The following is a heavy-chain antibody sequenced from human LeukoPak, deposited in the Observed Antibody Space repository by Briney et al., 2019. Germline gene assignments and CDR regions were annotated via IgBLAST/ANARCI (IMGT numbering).Heavy chain of an antibody. Sequence: PSETLSLTCTVSGGSISSYYWSWIRQPPGKGLEWIGYIHYSVSTNYNPSLKSRVTISVDTSKNQFSLKLSSVTAADTAVYYCARGHPYYDFWSGFDYWGQGTLVTVSS. CDR1: GGSISSYY. CDR2: IHYSVST. D-gene: IGHD3-3*01. V-gene: IGHV4-59*01. CDR3: ARGHPYYDFWSGFDY. J-gene: IGHJ4*02.